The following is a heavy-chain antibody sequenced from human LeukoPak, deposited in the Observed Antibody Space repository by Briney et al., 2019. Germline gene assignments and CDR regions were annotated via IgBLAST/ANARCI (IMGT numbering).Heavy chain of an antibody. CDR3: ARDDVSVIAGVYYYYYGMDV. J-gene: IGHJ6*02. V-gene: IGHV3-7*01. Sequence: GGSLRLSCAASGFTFSSYWMSWVRQAPGKGLEWVANIKQDGSEKYYVDSVKGRFTISRDNAKNSLYLQMNSLRAEDTAVYYCARDDVSVIAGVYYYYYGMDVWGQGTTVTVSS. D-gene: IGHD6-13*01. CDR2: IKQDGSEK. CDR1: GFTFSSYW.